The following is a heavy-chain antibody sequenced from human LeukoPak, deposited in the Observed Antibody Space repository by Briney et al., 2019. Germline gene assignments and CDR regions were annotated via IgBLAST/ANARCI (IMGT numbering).Heavy chain of an antibody. Sequence: GGSLRLSCAASGFTFSSYAMHWVRQAPGKGLEWVTIISYDGSNKYYADSVKGRFTISRDNSKNTLYLQMNSLRAEDTAVYYCAKDHSSSWYYFDYWGQGTLVTVSS. V-gene: IGHV3-30*18. CDR1: GFTFSSYA. J-gene: IGHJ4*02. CDR2: ISYDGSNK. D-gene: IGHD6-13*01. CDR3: AKDHSSSWYYFDY.